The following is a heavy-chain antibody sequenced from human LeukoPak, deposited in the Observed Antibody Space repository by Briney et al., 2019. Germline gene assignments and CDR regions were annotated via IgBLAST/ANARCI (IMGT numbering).Heavy chain of an antibody. CDR3: AGGYCTGGSCSGAWFDP. J-gene: IGHJ5*02. V-gene: IGHV1-2*02. Sequence: ASVKLSCKASGYTFTGYHIHWMRQAPGQGLEWMGWINPNSGGTNYAQKFQGRVTMTRDTSISTAYIELNSLRSDDTAVYYCAGGYCTGGSCSGAWFDPWGQGTLVTVSS. CDR2: INPNSGGT. D-gene: IGHD2-15*01. CDR1: GYTFTGYH.